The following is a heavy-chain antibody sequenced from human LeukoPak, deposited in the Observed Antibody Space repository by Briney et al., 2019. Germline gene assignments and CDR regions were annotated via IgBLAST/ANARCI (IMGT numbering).Heavy chain of an antibody. CDR2: INPNSGGT. CDR1: GYTFTGYY. Sequence: ASVKVSCKASGYTFTGYYMHWVRQAPGQGLEWMGWINPNSGGTNYAQKFQGRVTMTRDTSISTAYMELSRLRSDDTAVYYCARDTYDILTGYYYGMDVGGQGTTGTVSS. D-gene: IGHD3-9*01. J-gene: IGHJ6*02. CDR3: ARDTYDILTGYYYGMDV. V-gene: IGHV1-2*02.